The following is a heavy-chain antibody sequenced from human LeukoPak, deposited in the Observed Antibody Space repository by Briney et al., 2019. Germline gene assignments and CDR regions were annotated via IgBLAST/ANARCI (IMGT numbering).Heavy chain of an antibody. D-gene: IGHD3-22*01. CDR2: INPSGGST. CDR3: ARDAIDSSDSFFDF. V-gene: IGHV1-46*01. J-gene: IGHJ4*02. CDR1: GYTFTGYY. Sequence: ASVKVSCKASGYTFTGYYMHWVRQAPGQGLEWMGIINPSGGSTSYAQKFQGRVTMTRDTSTNTVYMELSSLRSEDTAVYYCARDAIDSSDSFFDFWGQGTLVTVSS.